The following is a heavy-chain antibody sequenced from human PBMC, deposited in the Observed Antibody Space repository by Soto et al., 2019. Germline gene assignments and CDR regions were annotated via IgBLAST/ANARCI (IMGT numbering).Heavy chain of an antibody. Sequence: QVQLVQSGAEVKKPGSSVKVSCEASGGTFSSYPINWVRQAPGQGLEWMGGIIPFFGTSNYAQKFQGRVTITADDSTSTAYMELRSLRSEDTAVYYCARVGHITNYGMAVWDQRTTVTVSS. J-gene: IGHJ6*02. D-gene: IGHD1-26*01. CDR3: ARVGHITNYGMAV. CDR1: GGTFSSYP. V-gene: IGHV1-69*01. CDR2: IIPFFGTS.